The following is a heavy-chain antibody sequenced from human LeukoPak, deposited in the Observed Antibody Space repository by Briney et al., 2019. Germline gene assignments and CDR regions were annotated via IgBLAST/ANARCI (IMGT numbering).Heavy chain of an antibody. J-gene: IGHJ6*03. Sequence: GRSLRLSCAASGFTFSSYGMHWVRQAPGKGLEWVAVISYDGSNKYYADSVKGRFTISRDNSKNTLYLQMNSLRAEDTAVYYCARVEYCSSTSCWGNYYYMDVWGKGTTVTVSS. V-gene: IGHV3-30*03. CDR3: ARVEYCSSTSCWGNYYYMDV. D-gene: IGHD2-2*01. CDR1: GFTFSSYG. CDR2: ISYDGSNK.